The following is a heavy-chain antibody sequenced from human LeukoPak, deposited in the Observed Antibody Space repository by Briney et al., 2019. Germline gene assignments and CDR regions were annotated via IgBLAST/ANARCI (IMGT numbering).Heavy chain of an antibody. CDR2: ISYDGSNK. Sequence: GGSLRLSCAASGFTFSSYAMHWVRQAPGKGLEWVAVISYDGSNKYYADSVKGRFTISRDNSKNTLYLQTNSLRAEDTAVYYCARIPVGSGSYYFDYWGQGTLVTVSS. CDR3: ARIPVGSGSYYFDY. D-gene: IGHD1-26*01. CDR1: GFTFSSYA. J-gene: IGHJ4*02. V-gene: IGHV3-30-3*01.